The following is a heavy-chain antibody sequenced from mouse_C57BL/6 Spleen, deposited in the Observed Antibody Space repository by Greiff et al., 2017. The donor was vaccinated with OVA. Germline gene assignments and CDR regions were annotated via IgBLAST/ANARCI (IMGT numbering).Heavy chain of an antibody. Sequence: EVQLVESGGGLVQPKGSLKLSCAASGFSFNTYAMNWVRQAPGKGLEWVARIRSKSNNYATYYADSVKDRFTISRDDSESMLYLQMNNVKTEDTAMYYCVRQDYGSSPILLLAMDYWGQGTSVTVSS. D-gene: IGHD1-1*01. CDR2: IRSKSNNYAT. CDR3: VRQDYGSSPILLLAMDY. J-gene: IGHJ4*01. CDR1: GFSFNTYA. V-gene: IGHV10-1*01.